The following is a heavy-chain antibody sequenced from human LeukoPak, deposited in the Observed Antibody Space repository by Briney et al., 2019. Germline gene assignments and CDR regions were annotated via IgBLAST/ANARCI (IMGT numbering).Heavy chain of an antibody. V-gene: IGHV1-69*06. CDR3: AREGGYDYGEDYYYGMDV. Sequence: SVKVSCKASGGTFSSYAISWVRQAPGQGLEWMGGIIPIFGTANYAQKFQGRVTITAVKSTSTAYMELSSLRSEDTAVYYCAREGGYDYGEDYYYGMDVWGKGTTVTVSS. J-gene: IGHJ6*04. CDR1: GGTFSSYA. D-gene: IGHD4-17*01. CDR2: IIPIFGTA.